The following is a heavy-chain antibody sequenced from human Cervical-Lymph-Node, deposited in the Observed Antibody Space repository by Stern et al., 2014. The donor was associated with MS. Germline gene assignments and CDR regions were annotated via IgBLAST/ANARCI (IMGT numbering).Heavy chain of an antibody. CDR3: ARDRGSYSDY. Sequence: QVQLVESGAEVERPGASVKVSCQASGYTFTAYFLHWVRQAPGPGLAWMGWISPKTGSATYAQKFQDRVTMTRDTSINTGYMEVSSLRSDDTAVYYCARDRGSYSDYWGQGTLVAVSS. CDR1: GYTFTAYF. CDR2: ISPKTGSA. D-gene: IGHD1-26*01. J-gene: IGHJ4*02. V-gene: IGHV1-2*02.